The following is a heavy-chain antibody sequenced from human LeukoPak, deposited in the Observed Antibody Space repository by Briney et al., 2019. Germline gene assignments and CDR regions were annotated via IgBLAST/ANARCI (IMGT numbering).Heavy chain of an antibody. CDR2: IRYDGSNK. CDR1: GFTFSSYG. CDR3: AKVLVGATTLHYHYMDV. V-gene: IGHV3-30*02. D-gene: IGHD1-26*01. Sequence: GGSLRLSCAASGFTFSSYGMHWVRQAPGKGLEWVAFIRYDGSNKYYADSVKGRFTISRDNSKNALYLQMNSLRVEDTAVYYCAKVLVGATTLHYHYMDVWGKGTTVTVSS. J-gene: IGHJ6*03.